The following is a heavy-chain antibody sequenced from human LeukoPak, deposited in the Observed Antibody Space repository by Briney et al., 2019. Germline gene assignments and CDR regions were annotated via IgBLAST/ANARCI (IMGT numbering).Heavy chain of an antibody. CDR2: IIPIFGTA. CDR1: GGTFSSYA. D-gene: IGHD3-22*01. Sequence: GASVKVPCKASGGTFSSYAISWVRQAPGQGLEWMGGIIPIFGTANYAQKFQGRVTITTDESTSTAYMELSSLRSEDTAVYYCASCTYYYDSSGYSGFDYWGQGTLVTVSS. CDR3: ASCTYYYDSSGYSGFDY. J-gene: IGHJ4*02. V-gene: IGHV1-69*05.